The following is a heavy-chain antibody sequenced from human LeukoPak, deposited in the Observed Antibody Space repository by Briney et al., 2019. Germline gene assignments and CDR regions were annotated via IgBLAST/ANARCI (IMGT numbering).Heavy chain of an antibody. V-gene: IGHV3-11*01. D-gene: IGHD3-10*01. Sequence: PGRSPRLSCAASAFTFIDYYMSWIRQAPGKGLQWVSYISSSGSTTYYAASVKGRFPISRDNAKTPLYLQMNSLRAEDTAVYYCAREKRWFGDTAAFDIWGQGTMVTVYS. J-gene: IGHJ3*02. CDR2: ISSSGSTT. CDR1: AFTFIDYY. CDR3: AREKRWFGDTAAFDI.